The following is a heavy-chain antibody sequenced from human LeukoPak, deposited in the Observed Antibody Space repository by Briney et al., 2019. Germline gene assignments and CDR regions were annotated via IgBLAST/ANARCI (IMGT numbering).Heavy chain of an antibody. Sequence: GGSLRLSRAASGFTFSTYEMHWVRQAPGKGLDWVSSMSSTGDIIYYADSVKGRFTISRDNAKNSLYLQMDSLRAEDTAVYYCARDDGGRHTSSLDYWGQGTLVAVSS. CDR3: ARDDGGRHTSSLDY. J-gene: IGHJ4*02. D-gene: IGHD6-6*01. CDR2: MSSTGDII. CDR1: GFTFSTYE. V-gene: IGHV3-48*03.